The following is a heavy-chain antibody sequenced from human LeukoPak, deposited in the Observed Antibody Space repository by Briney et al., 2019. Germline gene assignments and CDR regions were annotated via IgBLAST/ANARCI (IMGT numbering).Heavy chain of an antibody. CDR3: ARHYDRSGYYSGNYYYYMDV. CDR1: GNSSTNYW. V-gene: IGHV5-51*01. Sequence: LGESLKISCKGSGNSSTNYWIAWVRQMPGKGLEWMGIIYPGDSDTRYSPSFQGQVTISADQSISTAYLQWGSLKASDTAIYYCARHYDRSGYYSGNYYYYMDVWGKGTTVTVSS. D-gene: IGHD3-22*01. CDR2: IYPGDSDT. J-gene: IGHJ6*03.